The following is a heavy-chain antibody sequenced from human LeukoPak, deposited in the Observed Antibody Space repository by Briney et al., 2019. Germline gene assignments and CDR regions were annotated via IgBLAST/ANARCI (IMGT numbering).Heavy chain of an antibody. V-gene: IGHV3-33*01. CDR2: IWYDGSNK. CDR1: GFTFSSYG. J-gene: IGHJ4*02. D-gene: IGHD3/OR15-3a*01. CDR3: ARDEGLDPCYFDY. Sequence: PGSSLKLSCAASGFTFSSYGMHWVHQAPGKGLEWVAGIWYDGSNKYYADSVKGRFTMSRDNSKNTLYLQMNSLRAEDTAVYYCARDEGLDPCYFDYWGQGTLVTVS.